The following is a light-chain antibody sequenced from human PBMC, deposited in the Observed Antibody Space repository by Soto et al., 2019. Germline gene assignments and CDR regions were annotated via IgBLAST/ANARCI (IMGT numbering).Light chain of an antibody. J-gene: IGLJ2*01. V-gene: IGLV2-14*01. CDR3: SSYTSSSSLVV. CDR1: SRDGGGYNY. Sequence: QSVLTQPASVSGSPGQSITISCTGTSRDGGGYNYVSWYQQHPGKAPKLMIYDVSNRPSGVSNRFSGSKSGNTASLTTSGLQAEGEADYYCSSYTSSSSLVVFGAGTKLTAL. CDR2: DVS.